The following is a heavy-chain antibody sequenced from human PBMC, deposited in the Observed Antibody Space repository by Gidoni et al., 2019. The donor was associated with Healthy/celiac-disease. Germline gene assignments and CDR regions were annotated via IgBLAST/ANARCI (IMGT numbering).Heavy chain of an antibody. D-gene: IGHD4-17*01. Sequence: QLQLQESGPGLVKPSENQSLTCTVSGGSISSSSSYWGWIRQPPGKGLEWIGSIYYSGSTYYNPSLKSRVTISVDTSKNQFSLKLSSVTAADTAVYYCARHLLPTTFDYWGQGTLVTVSS. CDR2: IYYSGST. J-gene: IGHJ4*02. V-gene: IGHV4-39*01. CDR3: ARHLLPTTFDY. CDR1: GGSISSSSSY.